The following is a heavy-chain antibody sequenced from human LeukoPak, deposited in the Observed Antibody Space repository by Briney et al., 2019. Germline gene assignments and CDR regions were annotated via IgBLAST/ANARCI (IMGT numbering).Heavy chain of an antibody. Sequence: GASLRLSCAASGFTFSSYAMSWVRQAPGKGLEWVSAISGSGGSTYYADSVKGRFTISRDNSKNTLYLQMNSLRAEDTAVYYCAKEGGIQLGPHYYYGMDVWGKGTTVTVSS. CDR1: GFTFSSYA. CDR3: AKEGGIQLGPHYYYGMDV. CDR2: ISGSGGST. V-gene: IGHV3-23*01. D-gene: IGHD5-18*01. J-gene: IGHJ6*04.